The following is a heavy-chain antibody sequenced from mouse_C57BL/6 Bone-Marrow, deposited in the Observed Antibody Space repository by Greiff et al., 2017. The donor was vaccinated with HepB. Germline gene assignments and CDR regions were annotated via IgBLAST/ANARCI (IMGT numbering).Heavy chain of an antibody. J-gene: IGHJ4*01. CDR1: GYTFTSYW. D-gene: IGHD3-2*02. Sequence: QVQLQHPGTELVKPGASVKLSCKASGYTFTSYWMHWVKQRPGQGLEWIGNINPSNGGTNYNEKFKSKATLTVDKSSSTAYMQLSSLTSEDSAVYYCARRDIDSSGYNYAMDYWGQGTSVTVSS. CDR2: INPSNGGT. CDR3: ARRDIDSSGYNYAMDY. V-gene: IGHV1-53*01.